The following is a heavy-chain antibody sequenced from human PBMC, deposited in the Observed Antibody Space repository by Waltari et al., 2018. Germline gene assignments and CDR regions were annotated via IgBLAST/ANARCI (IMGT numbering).Heavy chain of an antibody. CDR3: ARVGYYDSSGYIYYFDY. CDR1: GGSISSSSYY. J-gene: IGHJ4*02. V-gene: IGHV4-39*07. CDR2: IYYSGST. D-gene: IGHD3-22*01. Sequence: QLQLQESGPGLVKPSETLSLTCTVSGGSISSSSYYWGWIRQPPGKGLEWIGSIYYSGSTYYNPSLKIRVTISVDTSKNQFSLKLSSVTAADTAVYYCARVGYYDSSGYIYYFDYWGQGTLVTVSS.